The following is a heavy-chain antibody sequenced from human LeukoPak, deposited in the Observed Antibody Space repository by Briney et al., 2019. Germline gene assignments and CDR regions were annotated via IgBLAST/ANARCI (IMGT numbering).Heavy chain of an antibody. D-gene: IGHD3-10*01. V-gene: IGHV1-18*01. CDR3: AREVTMVRGVIIGFDY. Sequence: ASVKVSCKASGYTFTSYGISWVRQAPGQGLEWMGWISAYNGNTNYAQKFQGRVTMTRDTSISTAYMELSRLRSDDTAVYYCAREVTMVRGVIIGFDYWGQGTLVTVSS. CDR2: ISAYNGNT. J-gene: IGHJ4*02. CDR1: GYTFTSYG.